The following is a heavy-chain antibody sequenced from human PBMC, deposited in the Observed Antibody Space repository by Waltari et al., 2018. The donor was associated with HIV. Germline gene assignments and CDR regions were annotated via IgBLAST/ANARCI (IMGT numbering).Heavy chain of an antibody. D-gene: IGHD3-3*01. V-gene: IGHV4-61*02. CDR1: GGSISSGSYY. J-gene: IGHJ3*02. Sequence: QVQLQESGPGLVKPSQTLSLTCTVSGGSISSGSYYWSWIRQPAGKGLEWIGRIYTSGSTNYNPSLKSRFTISVDTSKNQFSLKLSSVTAADTAVYYCARDVIFGVVRGAFDIWGQGTMVTVSS. CDR2: IYTSGST. CDR3: ARDVIFGVVRGAFDI.